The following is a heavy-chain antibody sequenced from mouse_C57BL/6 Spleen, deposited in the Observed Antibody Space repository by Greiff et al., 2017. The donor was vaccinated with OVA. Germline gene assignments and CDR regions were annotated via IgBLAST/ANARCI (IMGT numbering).Heavy chain of an antibody. CDR3: TPAKRSKYGYAMDY. V-gene: IGHV14-4*01. CDR1: GFNIKDDY. Sequence: VQLQQSGAELVRPGASVKLSCTASGFNIKDDYMHWVKQRPEQGLEWIGWIDPENGDTEYASKFQGKATITADTSSNTAYLQLSSLTSEDTAVYYCTPAKRSKYGYAMDYWGQGTSVTVSS. CDR2: IDPENGDT. D-gene: IGHD2-5*01. J-gene: IGHJ4*01.